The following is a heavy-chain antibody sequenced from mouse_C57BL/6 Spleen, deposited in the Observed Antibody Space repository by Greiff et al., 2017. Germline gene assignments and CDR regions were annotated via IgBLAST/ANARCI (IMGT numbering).Heavy chain of an antibody. Sequence: EVKLMESEGGLVQPGSSMKLSCTASGFTFSDYYMAWVRQVPEKGLEWVANINYDGSSTYYLDSLKSRFIISRDNAKNILYLQMSSLKSEDTATYYCAKVENYDYDRAWFAYWGQGTLVTVSA. D-gene: IGHD2-4*01. CDR1: GFTFSDYY. CDR3: AKVENYDYDRAWFAY. CDR2: INYDGSST. J-gene: IGHJ3*01. V-gene: IGHV5-16*01.